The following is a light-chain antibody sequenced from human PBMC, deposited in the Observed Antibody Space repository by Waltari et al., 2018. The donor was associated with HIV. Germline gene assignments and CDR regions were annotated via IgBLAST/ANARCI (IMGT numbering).Light chain of an antibody. J-gene: IGLJ2*01. Sequence: SYELTQQPPVSVSPGQTARITCSGDALPQQYAYRYQQKPGQAPLVVIYKDSERPSGIPERFSGSSSGTTVTLTISGVQAEDEADYYCQSADSSGTYPVVFGGGTKLTVL. CDR1: ALPQQY. V-gene: IGLV3-25*03. CDR2: KDS. CDR3: QSADSSGTYPVV.